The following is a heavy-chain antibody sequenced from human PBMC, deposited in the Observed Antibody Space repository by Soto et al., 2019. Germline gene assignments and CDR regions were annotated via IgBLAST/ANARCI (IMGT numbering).Heavy chain of an antibody. V-gene: IGHV4-30-2*01. CDR1: GGSISSGGYS. Sequence: SETLSLTCAVSGGSISSGGYSWSWIRQPPGKGLEWIGYIYHSGSTYYNPSLKSRVTISVGRSKNQFSLKLSSVTAADTAVYYCARGWGPYGGNINWFDPWGQGTPGHRLL. CDR3: ARGWGPYGGNINWFDP. CDR2: IYHSGST. J-gene: IGHJ5*02. D-gene: IGHD4-17*01.